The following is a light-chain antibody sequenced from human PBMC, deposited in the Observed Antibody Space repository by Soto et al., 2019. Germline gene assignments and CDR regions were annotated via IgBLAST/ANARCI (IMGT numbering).Light chain of an antibody. J-gene: IGLJ1*01. V-gene: IGLV2-11*01. CDR2: DVS. CDR1: SSDVGGYNY. Sequence: QSALTQPRSVSGSPGQSVTISCTGTSSDVGGYNYVSWYQQYPDRAPKVIIYDVSERPSGVPDRFSGSKSGNTASLTISGLQAEDEADYYYCSYAGSYTYVFGSGTKLTVL. CDR3: CSYAGSYTYV.